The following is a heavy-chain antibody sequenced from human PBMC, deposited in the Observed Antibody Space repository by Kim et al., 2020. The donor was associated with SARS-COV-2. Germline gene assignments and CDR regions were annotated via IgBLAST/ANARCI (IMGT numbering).Heavy chain of an antibody. CDR2: IYYSGST. V-gene: IGHV4-59*08. J-gene: IGHJ3*02. D-gene: IGHD1-26*01. CDR3: ARVGYRGGNRVGAFDI. Sequence: SETLSLTCTVSGGSISSYYWSWIRQPPGKGLEWIAYIYYSGSTTYNPSLESRITISVDTSKNRFSLRLSSVTAADTAVYYCARVGYRGGNRVGAFDIWG. CDR1: GGSISSYY.